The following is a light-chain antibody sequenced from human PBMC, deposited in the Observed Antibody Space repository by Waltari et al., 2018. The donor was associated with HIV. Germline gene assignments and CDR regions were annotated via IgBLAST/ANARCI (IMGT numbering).Light chain of an antibody. J-gene: IGKJ5*01. CDR2: DAS. Sequence: EIVLTQSPVALVLSPGERATLSCRASQSVNTYLAWYQQKFGQPPRLLIYDASTRATGIPARFTGNGSVTDFTLTISSLEPEDFAVDFCQQRTNRPPITVGQGTRLELK. CDR3: QQRTNRPPIT. CDR1: QSVNTY. V-gene: IGKV3-11*01.